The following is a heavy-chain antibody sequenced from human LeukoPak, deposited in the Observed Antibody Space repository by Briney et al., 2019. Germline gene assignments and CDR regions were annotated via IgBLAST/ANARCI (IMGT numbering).Heavy chain of an antibody. D-gene: IGHD4-17*01. CDR1: GFTFSPYG. Sequence: PGGSLRLSCVASGFTFSPYGMHWARQAPGKGLEWVAAIWNDGTHHYYADSVKGRFTISRDNFKSTLYLDMDSLSAEDAAFYFCARDPDPYADSLFDLWGQGTLVTVSS. J-gene: IGHJ4*02. V-gene: IGHV3-33*01. CDR3: ARDPDPYADSLFDL. CDR2: IWNDGTHH.